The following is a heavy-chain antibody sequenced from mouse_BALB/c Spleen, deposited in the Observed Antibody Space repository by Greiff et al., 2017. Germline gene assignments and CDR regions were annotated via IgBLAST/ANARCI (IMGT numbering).Heavy chain of an antibody. CDR2: IRLKSNNYAT. Sequence: EVKLVESGGGLVQPGGSMKLSCVASGFTFSNYWMNWVRQSPEKGLEWVAEIRLKSNNYATHYAESVKGRFTISRDDSKSSVYLQMNNLRAEDTGIYYCTPHYYGGMDYWGQGTSVTVSS. V-gene: IGHV6-6*02. D-gene: IGHD1-2*01. CDR1: GFTFSNYW. CDR3: TPHYYGGMDY. J-gene: IGHJ4*01.